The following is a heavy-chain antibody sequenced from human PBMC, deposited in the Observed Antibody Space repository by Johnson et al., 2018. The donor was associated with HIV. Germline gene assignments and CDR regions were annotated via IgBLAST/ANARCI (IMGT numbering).Heavy chain of an antibody. CDR2: ISSSGSTI. CDR1: GFTFSDYY. D-gene: IGHD1-14*01. V-gene: IGHV3-11*04. J-gene: IGHJ3*01. Sequence: QVQLVESGGGLVKPGGSLRLSCAASGFTFSDYYMSWIRQAPGKGLEWVSYISSSGSTIYYADSVKGRFIISRDNAKNSLYLQMNSRRAEDTAVYYCATRDPPYRPGAVDLWGQGTMVTVSS. CDR3: ATRDPPYRPGAVDL.